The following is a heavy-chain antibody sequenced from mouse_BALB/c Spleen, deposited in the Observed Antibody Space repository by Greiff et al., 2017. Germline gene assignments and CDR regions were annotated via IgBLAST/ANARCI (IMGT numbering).Heavy chain of an antibody. CDR1: GFTFSSYG. D-gene: IGHD2-2*01. CDR3: ARQRLPSFYAMDY. J-gene: IGHJ4*01. Sequence: DVHLVESGGDLVKPGGSLKLSCAASGFTFSSYGMSWVRQTPDKRLEWVATISSGGSYTYYPDSVKGRFTISRDNAKNTLYLQMSSLKSEDTAMYYCARQRLPSFYAMDYWGQGTSVTVSS. V-gene: IGHV5-6*01. CDR2: ISSGGSYT.